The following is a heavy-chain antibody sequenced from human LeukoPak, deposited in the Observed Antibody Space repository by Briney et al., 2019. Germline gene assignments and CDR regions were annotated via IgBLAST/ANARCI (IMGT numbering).Heavy chain of an antibody. D-gene: IGHD2-15*01. CDR3: ARDGVVVVAATQPGRSWFDP. Sequence: ASVKVSCKASGYTFTSYYMHWVRQAPGQGLEWMGIINPSGGSTSYAQKFQGRVTMTRDTSTSTVYMELSSLRSEDTAVYYCARDGVVVVAATQPGRSWFDPWGQGTLVTVSS. V-gene: IGHV1-46*01. CDR1: GYTFTSYY. CDR2: INPSGGST. J-gene: IGHJ5*02.